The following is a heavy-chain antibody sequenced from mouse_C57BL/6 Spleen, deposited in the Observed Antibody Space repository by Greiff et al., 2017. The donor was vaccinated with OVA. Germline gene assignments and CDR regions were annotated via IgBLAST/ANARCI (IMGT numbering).Heavy chain of an antibody. CDR3: ARDSSGYLYYFDY. CDR2: IDPSDSET. J-gene: IGHJ2*01. CDR1: GYTFTSYW. D-gene: IGHD3-2*02. Sequence: VQLQQPGAELVRPGSSVKLSCKASGYTFTSYWMHWVKQRPIQGLEWIGNIDPSDSETHYNQKFKDKATLTVDKSSSTAYMQLSSLTSEDSAVYYCARDSSGYLYYFDYWGQGTTLTVSS. V-gene: IGHV1-52*01.